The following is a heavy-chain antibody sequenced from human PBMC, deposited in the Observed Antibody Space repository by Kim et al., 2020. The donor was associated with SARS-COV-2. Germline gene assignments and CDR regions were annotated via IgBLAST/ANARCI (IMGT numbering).Heavy chain of an antibody. CDR3: ARDPGEVTVSCVVRSYYN. CDR2: IFSSGVS. V-gene: IGHV4-4*08. D-gene: IGHD4-17*01. Sequence: SETLSLTCTVSGGSMKNYYWNWVRRPPGKGLEWIGYIFSSGVSNFNPSFAGRVTMSVDTSKNQFSLSLTSATAADTAAYYCARDPGEVTVSCVVRSYYN. CDR1: GGSMKNYY. J-gene: IGHJ6*03.